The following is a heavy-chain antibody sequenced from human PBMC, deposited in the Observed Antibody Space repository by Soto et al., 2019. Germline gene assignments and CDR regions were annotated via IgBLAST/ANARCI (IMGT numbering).Heavy chain of an antibody. Sequence: QVQLVQSGAEVQKPGSSVKVSCKASGGTFSSYAISWVRQAPGQGLEWMGGIIPIFGTANYAQKFQGRVTITADESTSTAYMELSSLRSEDTAVYYCARGLTYYDILTGYPTDYYYYYGMDVWGQGTTVTVSS. J-gene: IGHJ6*02. CDR1: GGTFSSYA. D-gene: IGHD3-9*01. CDR3: ARGLTYYDILTGYPTDYYYYYGMDV. V-gene: IGHV1-69*01. CDR2: IIPIFGTA.